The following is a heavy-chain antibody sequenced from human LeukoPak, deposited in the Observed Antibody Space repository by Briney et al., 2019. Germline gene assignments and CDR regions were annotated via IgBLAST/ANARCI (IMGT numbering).Heavy chain of an antibody. CDR1: GFTFSSYS. J-gene: IGHJ3*02. V-gene: IGHV3-21*04. CDR2: ISSSSSYI. CDR3: AKPDSSMIVVVTPSAFDI. D-gene: IGHD3-22*01. Sequence: GGSLRLSCAASGFTFSSYSMNWVRQAPGKGLEWVSSISSSSSYIYYADSVKGRFTISRDNSKNTLYLQMNSLRAEDTAVYYCAKPDSSMIVVVTPSAFDIWGQGTMVTVSS.